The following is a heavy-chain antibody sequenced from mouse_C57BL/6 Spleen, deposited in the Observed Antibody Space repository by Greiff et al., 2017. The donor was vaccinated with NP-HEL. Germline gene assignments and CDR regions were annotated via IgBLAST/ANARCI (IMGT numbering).Heavy chain of an antibody. CDR2: IYPGDGDT. CDR1: GYAFSSYW. Sequence: QVQLKESGAELVKPGASVKISCKASGYAFSSYWMNWVKQRPGKGLEWIGQIYPGDGDTNYNGKFKGKATLTADKSSSTAYMQLSSLTSEDSAVYFCARGERQLRLRYFDYWGQGTTLTVSS. V-gene: IGHV1-80*01. D-gene: IGHD3-2*02. J-gene: IGHJ2*01. CDR3: ARGERQLRLRYFDY.